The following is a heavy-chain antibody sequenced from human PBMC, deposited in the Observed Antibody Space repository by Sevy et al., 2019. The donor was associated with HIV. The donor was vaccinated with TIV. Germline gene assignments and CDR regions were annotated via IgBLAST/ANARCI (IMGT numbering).Heavy chain of an antibody. V-gene: IGHV3-74*01. Sequence: GGSLRLSCAASGFTFSSYWMYWVRQAPGKGLVWVSRINSDGSSTSYADSVKGRFTISRDNAKNTLYLQMNSLRAEDTAVYYCARVVTRGGDWFDPWGQGTLVTVSS. CDR1: GFTFSSYW. D-gene: IGHD7-27*01. CDR2: INSDGSST. J-gene: IGHJ5*02. CDR3: ARVVTRGGDWFDP.